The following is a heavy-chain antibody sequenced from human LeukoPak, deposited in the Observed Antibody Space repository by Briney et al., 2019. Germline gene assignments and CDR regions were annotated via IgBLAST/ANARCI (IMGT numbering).Heavy chain of an antibody. CDR3: ARLPDSGSYFRGVEYYMDV. CDR2: IYPGDSDT. Sequence: GESLKISCRGSGYSFTSYWIGWVRQMPGKGLEWMGIIYPGDSDTRYSPSFQGQVTISVDKSISTAYLQWGSLKASDAAMYYCARLPDSGSYFRGVEYYMDVWGKGTTVTVSS. D-gene: IGHD1-26*01. CDR1: GYSFTSYW. J-gene: IGHJ6*03. V-gene: IGHV5-51*01.